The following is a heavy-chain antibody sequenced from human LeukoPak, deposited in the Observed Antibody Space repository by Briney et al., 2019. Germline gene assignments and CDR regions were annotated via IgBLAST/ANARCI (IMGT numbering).Heavy chain of an antibody. CDR1: GDSVSSNTAA. V-gene: IGHV6-1*01. J-gene: IGHJ3*02. CDR3: ARSADVAGTGTVAIDI. Sequence: SQTLSLTCAISGDSVSSNTAAWNWIRQSPSRGLEWLGRTYYRSKWNNNYAVSVKSRITIKPDTSKNQFSLQLRSVTPEDTAVYYCARSADVAGTGTVAIDIWGQGTMVTVSS. D-gene: IGHD6-19*01. CDR2: TYYRSKWNN.